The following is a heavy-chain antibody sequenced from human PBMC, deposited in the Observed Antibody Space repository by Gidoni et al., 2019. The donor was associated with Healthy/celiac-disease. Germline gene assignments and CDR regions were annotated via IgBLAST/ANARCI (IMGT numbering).Heavy chain of an antibody. CDR1: GFTFSSYG. CDR3: AKEKSALRFLEWLFYDY. Sequence: QVQLVESGGGVVQPGRSLRLSCAASGFTFSSYGMHWVRQAPGKGLELVAVISYDGSNKYYADSVKGRFTISRDNSKNTLYLQMNSLRAEDTAVYYCAKEKSALRFLEWLFYDYWGQGTLVTVSS. J-gene: IGHJ4*02. D-gene: IGHD3-3*01. V-gene: IGHV3-30*18. CDR2: ISYDGSNK.